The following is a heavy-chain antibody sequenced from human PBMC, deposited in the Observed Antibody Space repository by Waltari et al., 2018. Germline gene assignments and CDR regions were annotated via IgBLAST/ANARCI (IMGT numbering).Heavy chain of an antibody. CDR1: GFTFSRYA. Sequence: QVQLVESGGGVVQPGRSLRLSCAASGFTFSRYAMHWVRQAPGQGLEWVAVISYDGSNKYYVDSVKGRFTISRDNSKNTLYLQMNSLRAEDTAVYYCAREALYYDSSGFDYWGQGTLVTVSS. D-gene: IGHD3-22*01. J-gene: IGHJ4*02. V-gene: IGHV3-30*04. CDR3: AREALYYDSSGFDY. CDR2: ISYDGSNK.